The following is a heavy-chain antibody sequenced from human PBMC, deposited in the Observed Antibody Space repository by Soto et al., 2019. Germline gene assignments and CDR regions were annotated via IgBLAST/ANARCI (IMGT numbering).Heavy chain of an antibody. V-gene: IGHV3-23*01. CDR2: ISGGGGST. D-gene: IGHD3-22*01. CDR3: ASYYYHSSGYYHYFDY. Sequence: EVQLLESGGGLVQPGGSLRLSCAASGFTFSSYALSWVRQAPGKGLEWVSVISGGGGSTYYADSVKGRFTISRDNSKNTVYLQMNSLRAEDTASYYCASYYYHSSGYYHYFDYWGQGTLVTVSS. J-gene: IGHJ4*02. CDR1: GFTFSSYA.